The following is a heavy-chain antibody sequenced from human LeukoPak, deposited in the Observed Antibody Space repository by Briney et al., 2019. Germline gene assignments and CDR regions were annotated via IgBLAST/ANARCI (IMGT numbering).Heavy chain of an antibody. D-gene: IGHD6-25*01. J-gene: IGHJ4*02. CDR2: IKEDGSVT. V-gene: IGHV3-7*01. Sequence: PGGSLRLSCAAASGFSFSASWMKWVRQAPGKGLEWVASIKEDGSVTRYVDSVKGRFTISRDNAKNPLFLQMNGLRAEDTAVYYCARDSGYGTYDDRGQGTLVTVSS. CDR1: GFSFSASW. CDR3: ARDSGYGTYDD.